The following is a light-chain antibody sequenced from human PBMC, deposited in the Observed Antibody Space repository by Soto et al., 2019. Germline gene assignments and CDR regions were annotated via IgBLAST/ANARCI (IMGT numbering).Light chain of an antibody. CDR1: QSVSGSY. Sequence: EIVLTQSPGTLSLSPGERATLSCRASQSVSGSYLAWYQQRPGQAPRLLIYGASSRATGIPDRFSGSGSVTDFTITITRLEHEDFAVYYCKQYGSSRWTFGRGTKVEIK. CDR2: GAS. J-gene: IGKJ1*01. V-gene: IGKV3-20*01. CDR3: KQYGSSRWT.